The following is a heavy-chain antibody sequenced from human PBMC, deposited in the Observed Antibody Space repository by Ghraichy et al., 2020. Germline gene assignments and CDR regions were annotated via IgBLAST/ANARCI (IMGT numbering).Heavy chain of an antibody. CDR3: ARDMSYDSY. Sequence: GGSLRLSCAASGFTFSDHYMSWIRQAPGKGLEWVSYISSSSSYTNYADSVKGRFTISRDNAKNSLYLQMNSLRAEDTAVYYCARDMSYDSYWGQGTLVTVSS. V-gene: IGHV3-11*05. CDR2: ISSSSSYT. J-gene: IGHJ4*02. D-gene: IGHD3-3*01. CDR1: GFTFSDHY.